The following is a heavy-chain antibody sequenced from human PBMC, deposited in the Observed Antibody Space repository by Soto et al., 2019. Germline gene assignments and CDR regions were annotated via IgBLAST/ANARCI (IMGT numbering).Heavy chain of an antibody. CDR2: VYSGGAT. J-gene: IGHJ1*01. V-gene: IGHV3-53*02. D-gene: IGHD3-10*01. CDR3: ARVPGRL. CDR1: GFSVSRNY. Sequence: QLVETGGGLIQPGTSLTLSCAASGFSVSRNYMTWVRQAPGKGLEWVSFVYSGGATFYADSVKGRFILSRDDSQNTMYLHMTILRAEDTAVSYGARVPGRLWGRGTLVTVAS.